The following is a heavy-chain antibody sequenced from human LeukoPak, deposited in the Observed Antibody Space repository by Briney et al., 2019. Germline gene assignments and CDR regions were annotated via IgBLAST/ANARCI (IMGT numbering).Heavy chain of an antibody. Sequence: GGSLRLSCAASGFTLRAVTMSWVRQAPGKGLEWVSAISASGSTTYTSDSVRGRATISRDNSRNTLSLQLNGLRAEATAIYFWGRDEHAPWCFYFAFWGQGALVTVSS. D-gene: IGHD2-8*01. CDR1: GFTLRAVT. J-gene: IGHJ4*02. CDR2: ISASGSTT. V-gene: IGHV3-23*01. CDR3: GRDEHAPWCFYFAF.